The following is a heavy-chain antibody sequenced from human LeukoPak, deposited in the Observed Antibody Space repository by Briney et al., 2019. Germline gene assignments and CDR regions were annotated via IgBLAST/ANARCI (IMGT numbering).Heavy chain of an antibody. CDR1: GFTFSSYA. D-gene: IGHD3-10*01. V-gene: IGHV3-30-3*01. CDR2: ISYDGSNK. Sequence: PGRSLRLSCAASGFTFSSYAMHWVRQAPGKGLEWVAVISYDGSNKYYADSVKGRFTISRDNSKNTLYLQMNSLRAEDTAVYYCARGANYYGPGQNDYWGQGTLVTVSS. J-gene: IGHJ4*02. CDR3: ARGANYYGPGQNDY.